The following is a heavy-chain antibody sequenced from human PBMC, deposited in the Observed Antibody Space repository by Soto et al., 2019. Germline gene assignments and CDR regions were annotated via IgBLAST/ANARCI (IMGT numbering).Heavy chain of an antibody. D-gene: IGHD2-15*01. V-gene: IGHV1-18*01. CDR3: ARDPDIGMVPNDY. CDR2: ISAYNGNT. Sequence: ASVKVSCKASGYTLTSYGISWVRQAPGQGLEWMGWISAYNGNTNYARKFQGRVTMTTDTSTSTAYMELRSLRSDDTAVYCCARDPDIGMVPNDYWGQGTLVTSPQ. J-gene: IGHJ4*02. CDR1: GYTLTSYG.